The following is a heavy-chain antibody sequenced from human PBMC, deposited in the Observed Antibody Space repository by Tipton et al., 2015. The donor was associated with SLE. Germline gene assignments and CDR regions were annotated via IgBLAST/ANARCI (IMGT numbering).Heavy chain of an antibody. CDR1: GFTFSSYG. D-gene: IGHD3-10*01. CDR2: IFYDGSKK. V-gene: IGHV3-33*06. J-gene: IGHJ4*02. Sequence: SLRLSCAASGFTFSSYGMHWVRQAPGKGLEWVAVIFYDGSKKFYVESVEGRFTISRDNSKNTLYLQLNSLRAEDTAIYYCAKGNKFGDYFDYWGQGTLVTVSS. CDR3: AKGNKFGDYFDY.